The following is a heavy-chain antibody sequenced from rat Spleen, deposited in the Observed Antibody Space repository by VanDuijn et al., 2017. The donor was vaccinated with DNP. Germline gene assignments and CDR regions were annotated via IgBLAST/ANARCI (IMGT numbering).Heavy chain of an antibody. CDR2: ISNGGST. Sequence: QVQLRESGPGLVQPSQTLSLTCTVSGFSLTSYGVCWVRQPPGKGLERIASISNGGSTYYNSALKSRLRISRDTSKSQVFLKVNSLQTEDTGTYYCARHTTGIDYWGQGTLVTVSS. CDR3: ARHTTGIDY. V-gene: IGHV2S12*01. J-gene: IGHJ3*01. CDR1: GFSLTSYG. D-gene: IGHD1-7*01.